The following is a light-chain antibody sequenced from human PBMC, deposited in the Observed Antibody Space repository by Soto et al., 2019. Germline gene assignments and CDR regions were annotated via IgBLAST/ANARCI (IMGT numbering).Light chain of an antibody. CDR1: KLGDKY. J-gene: IGLJ2*01. CDR3: QSWDTRVV. Sequence: SYELTQPPSVSVSPGQTASITCSGDKLGDKYTCWYQQKPGQSPVLVIYQDSRRPSGLPESFSGSNSGNTAPLPISGPQDMDEADYYCQSWDTRVVFGGGTKVTVL. CDR2: QDS. V-gene: IGLV3-1*01.